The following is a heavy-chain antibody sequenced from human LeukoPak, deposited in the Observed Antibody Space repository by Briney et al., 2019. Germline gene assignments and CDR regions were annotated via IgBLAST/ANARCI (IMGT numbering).Heavy chain of an antibody. CDR2: IYYSGST. CDR1: GGSISSYY. Sequence: SETLSLTCTVSGGSISSYYWSWIRQPPGKGLEWIGYIYYSGSTNYNPSLKSLVTISVDTSKNQFPLKLSSVTAADTAMYYCARLGGDSYYYYYGMDVWGQGTTVTVSS. CDR3: ARLGGDSYYYYYGMDV. V-gene: IGHV4-59*01. D-gene: IGHD4-17*01. J-gene: IGHJ6*02.